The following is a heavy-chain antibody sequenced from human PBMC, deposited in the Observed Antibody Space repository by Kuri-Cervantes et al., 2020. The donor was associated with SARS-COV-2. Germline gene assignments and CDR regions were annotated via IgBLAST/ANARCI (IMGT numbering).Heavy chain of an antibody. J-gene: IGHJ6*02. CDR2: ISWNSGSI. V-gene: IGHV3-9*01. D-gene: IGHD3-9*01. Sequence: SLKISCAASGFTFDDYAMHWVRQAPGKGLEWVSGISWNSGSIGYADSVKGRFTISGDNSKNSLYLQMNSLRTEDTALYYCAKGDVLRYFDWLAGNYYYYGMDVWGQGTTVTVSS. CDR1: GFTFDDYA. CDR3: AKGDVLRYFDWLAGNYYYYGMDV.